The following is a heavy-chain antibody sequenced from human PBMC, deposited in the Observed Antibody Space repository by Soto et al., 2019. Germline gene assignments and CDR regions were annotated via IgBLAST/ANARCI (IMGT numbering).Heavy chain of an antibody. D-gene: IGHD3-10*01. CDR2: MFHSGGT. Sequence: QVQLQESGPGLVKPSETLSLTCTVSGVSISSYYWSWIRQPPGRGLEWIGNMFHSGGTIYNPSLKSRVTISLDTSSNQFSLKPSSVTAADTAVYYCAREGYHYGSGSYYYSGMDVWGQGTTVTVSS. V-gene: IGHV4-59*01. CDR1: GVSISSYY. CDR3: AREGYHYGSGSYYYSGMDV. J-gene: IGHJ6*02.